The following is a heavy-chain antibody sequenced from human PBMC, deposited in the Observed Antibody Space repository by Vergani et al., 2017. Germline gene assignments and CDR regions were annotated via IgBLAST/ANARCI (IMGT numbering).Heavy chain of an antibody. J-gene: IGHJ4*02. V-gene: IGHV3-9*01. CDR1: GFTFDDYA. CDR2: ISCNSGSI. D-gene: IGHD3-16*01. CDR3: AKEHTGWGAMGTDY. Sequence: EVQLVESGGGLVQPGRSLRLSCAASGFTFDDYAMHWVRQAPGKGLEWVSGISCNSGSIGYADSVKGRFTIARDNAKNSLYLQMNSLGAEDTAVYYCAKEHTGWGAMGTDYGGQGTLVTVSS.